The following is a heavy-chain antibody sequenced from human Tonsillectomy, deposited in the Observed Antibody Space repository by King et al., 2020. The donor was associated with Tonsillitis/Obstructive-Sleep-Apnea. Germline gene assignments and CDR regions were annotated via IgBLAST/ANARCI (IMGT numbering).Heavy chain of an antibody. Sequence: VQLVESGGGLVQPGGSLRLSCAASRFTFTTYAMSWARQAPGKGLEWVSTISGSGGSTYYADSVKGRFTISRDNSKNTLYLQMSSLRAEDTAVYYCAKSVFGVPAANDAFDVWGQGTMVPVPS. CDR2: ISGSGGST. V-gene: IGHV3-23*04. CDR3: AKSVFGVPAANDAFDV. J-gene: IGHJ3*01. CDR1: RFTFTTYA. D-gene: IGHD2-2*01.